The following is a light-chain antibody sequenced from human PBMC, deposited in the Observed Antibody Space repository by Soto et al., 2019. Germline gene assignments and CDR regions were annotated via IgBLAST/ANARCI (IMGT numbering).Light chain of an antibody. CDR1: SSNIGAGYD. J-gene: IGLJ2*01. CDR3: QSYDSRLSGSV. CDR2: VNS. V-gene: IGLV1-40*01. Sequence: QSVLTQPPSVSGAPGQRVTISCTGSSSNIGAGYDVHWYQHLPGTAPKLLIYVNSNRPSGVPDRFSGSQSCTSAALAITGLKAEAEAEYYCQSYDSRLSGSVFGGGTKVTVL.